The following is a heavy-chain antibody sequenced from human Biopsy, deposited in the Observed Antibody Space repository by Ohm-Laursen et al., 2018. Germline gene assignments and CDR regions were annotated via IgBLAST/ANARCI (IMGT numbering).Heavy chain of an antibody. CDR2: LSPVSGNS. Sequence: SVKVSCNASGYTFTSYDITWVRQASGQGPEWIGWLSPVSGNSNFGQKFRGRVTVTSDTSISTAYMELSGLTSDDTATYYCGRAVRNQLLTDPWGQGTLVTVTS. J-gene: IGHJ5*02. D-gene: IGHD1-7*01. CDR3: GRAVRNQLLTDP. V-gene: IGHV1-8*01. CDR1: GYTFTSYD.